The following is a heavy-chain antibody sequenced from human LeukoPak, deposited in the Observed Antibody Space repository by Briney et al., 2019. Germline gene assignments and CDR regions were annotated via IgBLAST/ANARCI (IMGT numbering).Heavy chain of an antibody. D-gene: IGHD4-17*01. J-gene: IGHJ3*02. V-gene: IGHV1-69*05. CDR3: ASSYTPVSPNAFDI. Sequence: SVKVSCKASGGTFSSYAISWVRQAPGQGLEWMGGIIPIFGTANYAQKCQGRVTITTDESTSTAHMELSSLRSEDTAVYYCASSYTPVSPNAFDIWGQGTMVTVSS. CDR2: IIPIFGTA. CDR1: GGTFSSYA.